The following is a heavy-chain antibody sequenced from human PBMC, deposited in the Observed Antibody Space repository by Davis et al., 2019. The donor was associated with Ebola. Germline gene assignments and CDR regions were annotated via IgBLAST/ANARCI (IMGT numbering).Heavy chain of an antibody. V-gene: IGHV5-51*01. CDR2: IYTGDSDT. J-gene: IGHJ3*02. CDR3: ASLRRTITGMDDGFDM. CDR1: GYSFASYW. Sequence: GESLKISCKVSGYSFASYWIGWVRQMPGKGLEWMGIIYTGDSDTRYSPSFRGQVTISADKSIKTAFLQWSSLKASDTALYYCASLRRTITGMDDGFDMWGQGTMVTVSS. D-gene: IGHD2-8*02.